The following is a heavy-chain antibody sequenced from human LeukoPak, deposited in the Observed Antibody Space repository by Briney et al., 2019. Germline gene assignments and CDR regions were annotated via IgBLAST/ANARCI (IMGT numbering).Heavy chain of an antibody. Sequence: SGTLSLTCAVYGGSFSGYYWSWIRQPPGKGLEWIGEINHSGSTNYNPSLKSRVTISVDTSKNQFSLKLSSVTAADTAVYYCARGRVYGGKGPWYYWGQGTLVTVSS. J-gene: IGHJ4*02. CDR2: INHSGST. V-gene: IGHV4-34*01. CDR1: GGSFSGYY. CDR3: ARGRVYGGKGPWYY. D-gene: IGHD4-23*01.